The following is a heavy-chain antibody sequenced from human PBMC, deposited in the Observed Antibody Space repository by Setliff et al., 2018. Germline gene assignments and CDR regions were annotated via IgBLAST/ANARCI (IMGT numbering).Heavy chain of an antibody. D-gene: IGHD6-19*01. V-gene: IGHV4-4*02. CDR2: IYHSGST. J-gene: IGHJ4*02. CDR1: GGSISSSNW. Sequence: PSETLSLTCAVSGGSISSSNWWSWVRQPPGKGLEWMGEIYHSGSTNYNPSLKSRVTISVDKSKNQFSLKLSSVTAADTAVYYCARDWGSSGWYFDYWGQGTLVTVSS. CDR3: ARDWGSSGWYFDY.